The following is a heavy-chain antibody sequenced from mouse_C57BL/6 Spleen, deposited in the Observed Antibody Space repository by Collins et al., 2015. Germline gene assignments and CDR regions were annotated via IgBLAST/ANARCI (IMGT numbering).Heavy chain of an antibody. Sequence: DVQLQESGPGLVKPSQSLSLTCTVTGYSITSDCAWNWIRQFPGNKLEWMGYISYSGSTSYNPSLKSRISITRDTSKNQFFLQLNSVTTEDTATYYCARSGGYWFAYWGQGTLVTVSA. V-gene: IGHV3-2*02. J-gene: IGHJ3*01. CDR3: ARSGGYWFAY. D-gene: IGHD2-2*01. CDR1: GYSITSDCA. CDR2: ISYSGST.